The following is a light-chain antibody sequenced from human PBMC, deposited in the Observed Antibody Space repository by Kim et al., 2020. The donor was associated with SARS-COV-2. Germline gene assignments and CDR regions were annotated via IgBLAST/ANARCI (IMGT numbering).Light chain of an antibody. CDR3: SSYAGSNNVV. V-gene: IGLV2-8*01. CDR2: EVS. CDR1: SSNVGNYNF. J-gene: IGLJ3*02. Sequence: QSALTQPPSASGSPGQSVTISCTGTSSNVGNYNFVSWYQQHPGKAPKLMIYEVSKRPSGVPDRFSGSKSGNTASLTVSGLQTEDEANYYCSSYAGSNNVVFCGGTKLTVL.